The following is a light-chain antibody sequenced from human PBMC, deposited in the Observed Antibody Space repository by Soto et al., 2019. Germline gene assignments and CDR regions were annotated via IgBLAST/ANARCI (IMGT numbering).Light chain of an antibody. CDR1: QGISSA. CDR3: QQFSDYPLT. Sequence: AIQLTQSPSSLSASLGDRVTITCRASQGISSALVWYQQKPGKAPNLLIYDASTLESGVPSRFSGSGYGTDFTLTISSLQPEDFATYYCQQFSDYPLTFGGGTKVDIK. CDR2: DAS. V-gene: IGKV1D-13*01. J-gene: IGKJ4*01.